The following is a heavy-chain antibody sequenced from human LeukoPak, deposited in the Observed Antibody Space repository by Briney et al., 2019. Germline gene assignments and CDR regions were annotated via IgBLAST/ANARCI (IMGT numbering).Heavy chain of an antibody. CDR2: INPKSGGT. J-gene: IGHJ4*02. CDR1: GYTFSGYY. CDR3: ARSPDILTGENFDY. D-gene: IGHD3-9*01. Sequence: ASVKYSCKASGYTFSGYYMHWVREAPGQGLEWMGWINPKSGGTNEAQKFHDRVTMTRDTSIRTAYMEVSRLRSDDTAVYYCARSPDILTGENFDYWGQGTLVTVSS. V-gene: IGHV1-2*02.